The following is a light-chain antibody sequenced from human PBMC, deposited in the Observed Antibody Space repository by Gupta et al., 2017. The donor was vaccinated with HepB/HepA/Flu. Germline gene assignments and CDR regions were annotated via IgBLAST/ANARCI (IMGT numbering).Light chain of an antibody. CDR3: QQYNNWPPT. CDR1: QSVNSN. Sequence: EIVMTQSPATLSVSPGQRATLSCRASQSVNSNLAWYQQKPGQAPRLLLYGASSRATGIPARFSGSGTGTEFTLTISSLLSEDFAVYYCQQYNNWPPTFGQGTKVEIK. J-gene: IGKJ1*01. V-gene: IGKV3-15*01. CDR2: GAS.